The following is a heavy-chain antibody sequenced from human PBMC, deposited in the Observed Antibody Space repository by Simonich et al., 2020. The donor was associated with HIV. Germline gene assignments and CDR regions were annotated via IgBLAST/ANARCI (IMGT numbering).Heavy chain of an antibody. V-gene: IGHV4-34*01. Sequence: VQLQPWGAGLLKPSATLSLTCAVYGGSFSGYFWSWIRQPPGKGLEWIGSIYHSGSTYDNPSLKSRVTISVDTSKNQFSLKLSSVTAADTAVYYCARVVPGGYFDYWGQGTLVTVSS. CDR2: IYHSGST. D-gene: IGHD3-10*01. J-gene: IGHJ4*02. CDR3: ARVVPGGYFDY. CDR1: GGSFSGYF.